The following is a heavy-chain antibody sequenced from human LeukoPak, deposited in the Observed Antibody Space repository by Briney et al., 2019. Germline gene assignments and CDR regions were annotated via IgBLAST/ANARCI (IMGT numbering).Heavy chain of an antibody. CDR3: ARVPSRTPFDY. V-gene: IGHV3-21*01. CDR1: GFTFSSYS. Sequence: GGSPRLSCAASGFTFSSYSMNWVRQAPGKGLEWVSSISNSNSYIYYADSVKGRFTISRDNAKNSLYLQMNSLRAEDTAVYYCARVPSRTPFDYWGQGTLVTVSS. J-gene: IGHJ4*02. CDR2: ISNSNSYI.